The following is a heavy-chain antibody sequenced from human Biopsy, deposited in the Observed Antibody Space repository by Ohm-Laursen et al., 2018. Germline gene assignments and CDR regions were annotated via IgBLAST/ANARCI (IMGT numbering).Heavy chain of an antibody. D-gene: IGHD1-7*01. CDR1: TGTFDSYG. J-gene: IGHJ3*02. Sequence: SVKVSCKTSTGTFDSYGVTWVRQAPGQGLEWIGRIIPVVGLTTYAPRFQGRVTVTADTSTNTVYMDLSSLRSEDTAVYYCAKDQLHTTSSVGAAFEIWGPGTLVTVS. V-gene: IGHV1-69*04. CDR3: AKDQLHTTSSVGAAFEI. CDR2: IIPVVGLT.